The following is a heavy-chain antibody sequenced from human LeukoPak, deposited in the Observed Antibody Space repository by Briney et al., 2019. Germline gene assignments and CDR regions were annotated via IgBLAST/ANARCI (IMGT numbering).Heavy chain of an antibody. CDR1: GFTFSSYA. J-gene: IGHJ3*02. CDR2: IKQDGSEK. Sequence: PGGSLRLSCAASGFTFSSYAMSWVRQAPGKGLEWVANIKQDGSEKYYVDSVEGRFTISRDNSKNSLSLQMNSLRAEDTAIFYCARGSTSEIYHGAFDIWGPGTMVAVSS. D-gene: IGHD1-14*01. CDR3: ARGSTSEIYHGAFDI. V-gene: IGHV3-7*01.